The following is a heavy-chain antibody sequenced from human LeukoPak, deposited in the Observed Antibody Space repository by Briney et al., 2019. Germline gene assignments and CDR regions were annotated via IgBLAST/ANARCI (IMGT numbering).Heavy chain of an antibody. J-gene: IGHJ4*02. Sequence: GGSLRLSCAASGFTFSSYAMSWVRQAPGKGLEWVSSISSSSSYIYYADSVKGRFTISRDNAKNSLYLQMNSLRAEDTAVYYCARGNNIDRYCSGGSCYLPTSWGQGTLVTVSS. CDR3: ARGNNIDRYCSGGSCYLPTS. CDR2: ISSSSSYI. D-gene: IGHD2-15*01. CDR1: GFTFSSYA. V-gene: IGHV3-21*01.